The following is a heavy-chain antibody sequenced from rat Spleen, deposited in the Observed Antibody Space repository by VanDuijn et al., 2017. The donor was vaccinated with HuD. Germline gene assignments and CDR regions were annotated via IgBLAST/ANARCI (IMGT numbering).Heavy chain of an antibody. D-gene: IGHD1-3*01. V-gene: IGHV2S12*01. J-gene: IGHJ2*01. CDR2: ISSGGNT. Sequence: QVQLKESGPGLVQPSQTLSLTCTVSGFSLTSYHVHWVRQPPGKGLEWIAAISSGGNTYYNSVLKSRLSISRDTSKSQVFLKMNSLQTEDTAMYFCARLTIGSWGQGVMVTVSS. CDR3: ARLTIGS. CDR1: GFSLTSYH.